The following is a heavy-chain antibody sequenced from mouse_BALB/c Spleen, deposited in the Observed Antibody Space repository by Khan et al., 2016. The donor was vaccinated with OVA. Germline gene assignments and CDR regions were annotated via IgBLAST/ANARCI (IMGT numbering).Heavy chain of an antibody. V-gene: IGHV1-4*01. D-gene: IGHD2-14*01. J-gene: IGHJ3*01. CDR1: GYTFTSYT. Sequence: QVQLKESGAELARPGASVKMSCKASGYTFTSYTIHWIKLRPGQGLEWIGYINPSNGYTNYNQKFKDKATLTADKSATTAYMQLSSLTSDDSAVYNCVRAGAYYRNDGCFDYWGQGTLVTVSA. CDR3: VRAGAYYRNDGCFDY. CDR2: INPSNGYT.